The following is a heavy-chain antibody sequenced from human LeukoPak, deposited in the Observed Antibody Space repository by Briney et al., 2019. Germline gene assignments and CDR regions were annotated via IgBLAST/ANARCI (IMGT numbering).Heavy chain of an antibody. V-gene: IGHV4-59*01. CDR2: IYYSGST. J-gene: IGHJ4*02. CDR3: ARXEWFGEPMDY. CDR1: GGSISSYY. D-gene: IGHD3-10*01. Sequence: XTLXXXCTVSGGSISSYYWSWVRQPPGKGLEWIGYIYYSGSTNYNPYLKRRVTISVDTCKNQFSLKLSSVAGADTAVYYCARXEWFGEPMDYWGQGTLVTVSS.